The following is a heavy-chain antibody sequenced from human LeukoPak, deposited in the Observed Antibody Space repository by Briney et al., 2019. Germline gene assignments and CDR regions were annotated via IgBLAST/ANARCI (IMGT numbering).Heavy chain of an antibody. CDR3: AGYSSGYFNWFDP. CDR1: GGSISSSSYY. V-gene: IGHV4-39*07. J-gene: IGHJ5*02. D-gene: IGHD3-22*01. CDR2: IYYSGST. Sequence: SETLSLTGTVSGGSISSSSYYWGWIRQPPGKGLEWIGSIYYSGSTYYNPSLKSRVTISVDTSKNQFSLKLSSVTAADTAVYYCAGYSSGYFNWFDPWGQGTLVTVSS.